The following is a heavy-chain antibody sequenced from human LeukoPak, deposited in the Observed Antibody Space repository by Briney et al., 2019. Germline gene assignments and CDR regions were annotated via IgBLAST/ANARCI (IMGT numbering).Heavy chain of an antibody. Sequence: GSLRLSRAASGFTFSSYGMHWVRQAPGKGLEWVAFIRYDGSNKYYADSVKGRFTISRDNSKNTLYLQMNSLRAEDTAVYYCAKDLAGGTIVPEGLLYWGQGTLVTVSS. V-gene: IGHV3-30*02. CDR2: IRYDGSNK. CDR1: GFTFSSYG. J-gene: IGHJ4*02. CDR3: AKDLAGGTIVPEGLLY. D-gene: IGHD4/OR15-4a*01.